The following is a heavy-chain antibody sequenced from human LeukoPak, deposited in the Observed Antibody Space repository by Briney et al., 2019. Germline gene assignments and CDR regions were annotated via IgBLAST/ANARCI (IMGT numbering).Heavy chain of an antibody. CDR1: GFTFSSFS. CDR2: IYSGGST. J-gene: IGHJ4*02. CDR3: ATLLGGSFDY. Sequence: GGSLRLSCAASGFTFSSFSMNWVRRAPGKGLEWVSVIYSGGSTYYADSVKGRFTISRDNSKNTLYLQMNSLRAEDTAVYYCATLLGGSFDYWGQGTLVTVSS. V-gene: IGHV3-53*01. D-gene: IGHD1-26*01.